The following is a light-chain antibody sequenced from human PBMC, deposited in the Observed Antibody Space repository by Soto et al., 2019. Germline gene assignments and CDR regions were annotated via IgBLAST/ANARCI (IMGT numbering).Light chain of an antibody. J-gene: IGLJ2*01. Sequence: QSALTQPRSVSGSPGQSVTISCTGTSSDVGGYQYVSWYQHHPGKAPKLMIYDVAKRPSGVPDRFSASKSGNTASLTISGLQAEDEADYYCCSYAGTNGLIFGGGTKVTVL. V-gene: IGLV2-11*01. CDR3: CSYAGTNGLI. CDR1: SSDVGGYQY. CDR2: DVA.